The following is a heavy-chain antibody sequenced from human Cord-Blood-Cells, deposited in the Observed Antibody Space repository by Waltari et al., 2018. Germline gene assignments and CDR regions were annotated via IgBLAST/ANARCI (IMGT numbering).Heavy chain of an antibody. CDR2: ISYDGSNK. V-gene: IGHV3-30*18. Sequence: QVQLVESGGGVVKPGRSVRLSCAASGFTFSSYGMPGVRQAPGKGLEWVAVISYDGSNKYYADSVKGRFTISRDNSKNTLYLQMNSLRAEDTAVYYCAKDLAAAGAFDIWGQGTMVTVSS. CDR3: AKDLAAAGAFDI. D-gene: IGHD6-13*01. CDR1: GFTFSSYG. J-gene: IGHJ3*02.